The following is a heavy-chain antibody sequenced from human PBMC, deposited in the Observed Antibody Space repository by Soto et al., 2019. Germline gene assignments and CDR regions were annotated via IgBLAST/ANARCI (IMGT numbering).Heavy chain of an antibody. CDR2: IYYSGST. Sequence: SETLSLTCTVSGGSISSYYWSWIRQPPGKGLEWIGYIYYSGSTNYNPSLKSRVTISVDTSKNQFSLKLSSVTAADPAVYYCALVKVGSSSVQGEVGWFDPWGQGTLVTVSS. J-gene: IGHJ5*02. V-gene: IGHV4-59*01. D-gene: IGHD6-6*01. CDR1: GGSISSYY. CDR3: ALVKVGSSSVQGEVGWFDP.